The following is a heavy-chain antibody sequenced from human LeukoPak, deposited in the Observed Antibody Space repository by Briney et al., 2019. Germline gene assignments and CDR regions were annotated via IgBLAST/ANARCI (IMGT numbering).Heavy chain of an antibody. D-gene: IGHD2-8*01. CDR3: ARTIGLMVYAGMLDWFDP. CDR2: IYTSGST. V-gene: IGHV4-4*07. Sequence: SETLSLNCTVSGGSISSYYWSWIRQPAGQELEWVGRIYTSGSTNYNPSLKSRVTMSVDTSKNQFSLKLSSVTAADTAVYYCARTIGLMVYAGMLDWFDPWGQGTLVTVSS. J-gene: IGHJ5*02. CDR1: GGSISSYY.